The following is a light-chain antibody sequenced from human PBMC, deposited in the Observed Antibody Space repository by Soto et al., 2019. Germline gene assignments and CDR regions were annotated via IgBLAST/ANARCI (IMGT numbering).Light chain of an antibody. V-gene: IGLV2-14*03. CDR3: RSYTSSSTLYV. Sequence: QSALTQPASVSGSPGQSITISCTGTSSDVGGYDFVSWYQQHPGKAPKLMIYDVSNRPSGVSNRFSGSKSGNTASLTISGLRSEDEADYYCRSYTSSSTLYVFATGTKLTVL. CDR1: SSDVGGYDF. J-gene: IGLJ1*01. CDR2: DVS.